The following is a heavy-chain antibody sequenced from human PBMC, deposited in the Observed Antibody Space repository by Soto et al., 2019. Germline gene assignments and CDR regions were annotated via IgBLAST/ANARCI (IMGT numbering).Heavy chain of an antibody. Sequence: GWSLRLSCAASGFTFSSYAMSWVRQAPGKGLEWVSSISGSGGSTYYADSVKGRFTISRDNSKNTLYLQMNSLRAEDTAVYYCAKDGYCSSTSCYDYWGQGTLVTVSS. D-gene: IGHD2-2*01. J-gene: IGHJ4*02. V-gene: IGHV3-23*01. CDR1: GFTFSSYA. CDR2: ISGSGGST. CDR3: AKDGYCSSTSCYDY.